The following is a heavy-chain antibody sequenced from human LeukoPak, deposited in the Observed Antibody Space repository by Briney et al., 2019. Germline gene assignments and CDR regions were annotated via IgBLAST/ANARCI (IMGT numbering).Heavy chain of an antibody. CDR2: IIPILGIA. D-gene: IGHD2-15*01. Sequence: ASVKVSCKASGGTFSSDAISWVRQAPGQGLEWMGRIIPILGIANYAQKFQGRVTITADKSTSTAYMELSSLRSEDTAVYYCARGSGGSCFDYWGQGTLVTVSS. CDR3: ARGSGGSCFDY. J-gene: IGHJ4*02. CDR1: GGTFSSDA. V-gene: IGHV1-69*04.